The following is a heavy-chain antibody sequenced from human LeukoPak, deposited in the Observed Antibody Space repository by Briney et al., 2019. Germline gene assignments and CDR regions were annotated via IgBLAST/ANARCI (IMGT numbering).Heavy chain of an antibody. V-gene: IGHV3-21*01. Sequence: GGSLRLSCAASGFTFSSYSVNWVRQAAGKGLEWVSSISSSSSYIYYADSVKGRFTISRDNAKNSLYLQMNSLRAEDTAVYYCARIPFGVVIIHFDYGGQGTLGTVSS. J-gene: IGHJ4*02. CDR2: ISSSSSYI. CDR1: GFTFSSYS. CDR3: ARIPFGVVIIHFDY. D-gene: IGHD3-3*01.